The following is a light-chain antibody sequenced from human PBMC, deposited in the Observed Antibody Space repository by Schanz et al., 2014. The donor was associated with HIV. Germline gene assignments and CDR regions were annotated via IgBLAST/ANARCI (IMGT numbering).Light chain of an antibody. V-gene: IGLV2-14*01. CDR2: EVT. CDR1: SIDAGGYNY. Sequence: QSALTQPASVSGSPGQSITISCTGTSIDAGGYNYVSWYQQHPGKAPKLMIYEVTKRPSGVPDRFSGSILGNKAVLTITGAQADDESDYYCVLYMGSGYVLFGGGTQLTVL. J-gene: IGLJ2*01. CDR3: VLYMGSGYVL.